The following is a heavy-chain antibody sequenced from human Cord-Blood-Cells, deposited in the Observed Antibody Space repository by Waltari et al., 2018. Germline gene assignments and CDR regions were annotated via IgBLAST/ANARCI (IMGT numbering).Heavy chain of an antibody. Sequence: QMQLQQWGAGLLKPSETLSLTCAVDGGPFSAYYWTWVRQPPGKGLEWIGEINHSGSTNYNPSLKSRVTISVDTSKNQFSLKLSSVTAADTAVYYCAREVSGTLFDYWGQGTLVTVSS. V-gene: IGHV4-34*01. CDR1: GGPFSAYY. CDR3: AREVSGTLFDY. J-gene: IGHJ4*02. D-gene: IGHD1-7*01. CDR2: INHSGST.